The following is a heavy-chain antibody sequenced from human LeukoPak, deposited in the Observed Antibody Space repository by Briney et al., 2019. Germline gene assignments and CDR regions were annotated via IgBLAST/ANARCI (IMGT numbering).Heavy chain of an antibody. CDR3: ARIVEKGSYGDHADY. D-gene: IGHD4-17*01. CDR1: GYSISSGYY. V-gene: IGHV4-38-2*02. CDR2: IYHSGST. J-gene: IGHJ4*02. Sequence: SETLSLTCTVSGYSISSGYYWGWIRQPPGKGLEWIGSIYHSGSTYYNPSLKSRVTISVDTSKNQFSLKLSSVTAADTAVYYCARIVEKGSYGDHADYWGQGTLVTVSS.